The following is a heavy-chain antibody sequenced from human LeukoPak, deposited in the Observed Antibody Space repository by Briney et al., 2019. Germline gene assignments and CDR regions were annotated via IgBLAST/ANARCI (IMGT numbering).Heavy chain of an antibody. CDR1: GFTFSTYS. V-gene: IGHV3-23*01. CDR2: INYSGGVI. CDR3: ARGGDGFHKGYFDY. J-gene: IGHJ4*02. D-gene: IGHD5-24*01. Sequence: GGSLRLSCAASGFTFSTYSMNWVRQAPGKGLEWVSVINYSGGVIYYADSVKGRFTISRDNSNNALHLQMDSLKAEDTAVYYCARGGDGFHKGYFDYWGQGTPVTVSA.